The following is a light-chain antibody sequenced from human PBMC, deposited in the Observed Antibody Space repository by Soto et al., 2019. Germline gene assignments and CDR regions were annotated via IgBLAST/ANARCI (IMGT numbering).Light chain of an antibody. Sequence: TQSPATLSLSPRHRDTVSGTASQSISSSLACYQQKPGQAPRLLVFAASTRATSVPARFTGSRAGTEFTLTIISLQSEDFAIYYFQQYNNWPRKFGQGTNVDIK. V-gene: IGKV3-15*01. CDR1: QSISSS. J-gene: IGKJ1*01. CDR3: QQYNNWPRK. CDR2: AAS.